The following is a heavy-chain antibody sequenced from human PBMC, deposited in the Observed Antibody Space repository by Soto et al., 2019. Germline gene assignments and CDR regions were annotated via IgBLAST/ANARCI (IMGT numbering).Heavy chain of an antibody. D-gene: IGHD6-19*01. CDR1: GDTFINYA. CDR3: ASSGSGWYLY. Sequence: GASVKVSCKASGDTFINYAIHWVRQAPGQRLEWMGWMNANSGNTGYAQKFQGRVTITRNTSISTAYIELSSLRSEDTAVYYCASSGSGWYLYWGQGTLVTVSS. V-gene: IGHV1-8*01. J-gene: IGHJ4*02. CDR2: MNANSGNT.